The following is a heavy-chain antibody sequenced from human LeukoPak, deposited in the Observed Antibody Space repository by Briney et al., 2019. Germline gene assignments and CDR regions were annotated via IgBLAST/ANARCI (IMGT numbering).Heavy chain of an antibody. CDR1: GGSISSYY. V-gene: IGHV4-4*09. CDR2: IYTSGST. J-gene: IGHJ4*02. CDR3: ARLSGGYDWWGFREYYFDY. Sequence: SGTLSLTCTVSGGSISSYYWSWIRQPPGKGLEWIRYIYTSGSTNYNPSLKSRVTISVDTSKNQFSLKLSSVTAADTAVYYCARLSGGYDWWGFREYYFDYWGQGTLVTVSS. D-gene: IGHD5-12*01.